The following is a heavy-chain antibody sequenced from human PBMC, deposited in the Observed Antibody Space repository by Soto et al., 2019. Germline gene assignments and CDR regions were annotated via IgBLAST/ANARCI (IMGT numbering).Heavy chain of an antibody. CDR1: GFTFSSYA. Sequence: GGSLRLSCAASGFTFSSYAMSWVRQAPGKGLEWVSAISGSGGSTYYADSVKGRFTISRDNSKNTLYLQMNSLRAEDTAVYYCAKLPGYDYIWGSYQKGYYFDYWGQGTLVTVSS. CDR2: ISGSGGST. J-gene: IGHJ4*02. CDR3: AKLPGYDYIWGSYQKGYYFDY. V-gene: IGHV3-23*01. D-gene: IGHD3-16*02.